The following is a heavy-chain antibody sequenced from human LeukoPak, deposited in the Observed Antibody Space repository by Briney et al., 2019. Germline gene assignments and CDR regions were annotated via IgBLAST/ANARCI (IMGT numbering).Heavy chain of an antibody. V-gene: IGHV1-8*01. Sequence: ASVTDSCMATGYTFTIYDINWVRQARGQGREWVGWMNPNSGNTCYAQKFQGRVTMTRNTSISTPYMELSSLRSEDTAVYYCARAPYYYGVYYFDYWGQGTLVTVSS. CDR3: ARAPYYYGVYYFDY. CDR2: MNPNSGNT. CDR1: GYTFTIYD. D-gene: IGHD3-10*01. J-gene: IGHJ4*02.